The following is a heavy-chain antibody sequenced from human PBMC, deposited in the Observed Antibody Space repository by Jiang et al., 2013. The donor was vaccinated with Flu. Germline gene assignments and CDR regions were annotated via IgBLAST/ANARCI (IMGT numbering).Heavy chain of an antibody. CDR3: VRQGYYGSGLYHYFDY. CDR1: GYRFANYW. V-gene: IGHV5-51*01. D-gene: IGHD3-10*01. CDR2: IFPNDADT. J-gene: IGHJ4*02. Sequence: GAEVKKPGESLKISCKGSGYRFANYWIGWVRQTPGRGLEWLGIIFPNDADTRYSPSFQGQVTISADTSISTVSLQWNSLKVSDTAIYYCVRQGYYGSGLYHYFDYWGQGTLVTVSS.